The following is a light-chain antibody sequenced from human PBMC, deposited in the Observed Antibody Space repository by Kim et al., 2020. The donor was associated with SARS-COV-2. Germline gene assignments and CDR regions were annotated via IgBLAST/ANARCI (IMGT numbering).Light chain of an antibody. CDR3: QQYGSSPYT. CDR2: GAS. J-gene: IGKJ2*01. Sequence: AQGERATLSCRASQSVSSTYLAWYQQKPGQAPRLLIYGASSRATGIPDRFSGSGSGTDFTLTISRLEPEDFAAYYCQQYGSSPYTFGQGTKLEI. V-gene: IGKV3-20*01. CDR1: QSVSSTY.